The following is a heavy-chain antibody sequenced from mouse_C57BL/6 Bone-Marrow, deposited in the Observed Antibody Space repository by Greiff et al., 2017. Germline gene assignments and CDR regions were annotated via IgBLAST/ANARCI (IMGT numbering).Heavy chain of an antibody. CDR1: GFTFSDYG. CDR3: ARGDYGSSYAMDY. CDR2: ISNLAYSI. D-gene: IGHD1-1*01. V-gene: IGHV5-15*01. Sequence: EVQLVESGGGLVQPGGSLKLSCAASGFTFSDYGMAWVRQAPRKGPEWVAFISNLAYSIYYADTVTGRFTISRENAKNTLYLEMSSLRSEDTAMYDCARGDYGSSYAMDYWGQGTSVTVSS. J-gene: IGHJ4*01.